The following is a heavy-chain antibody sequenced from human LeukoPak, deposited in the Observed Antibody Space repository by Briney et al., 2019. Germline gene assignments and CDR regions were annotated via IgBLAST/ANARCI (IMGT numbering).Heavy chain of an antibody. Sequence: SETLSLTCAVYGGSFSSYYWSWIRQPAGKGLEWIGRIYTSGSTNYNPSLKSRVTMSVDTSKNQFSLKLSSVTAADTAVYYCAGGLLSEWELPSDAFDIWGQGTMVTVSS. CDR1: GGSFSSYY. CDR2: IYTSGST. D-gene: IGHD1-26*01. J-gene: IGHJ3*02. CDR3: AGGLLSEWELPSDAFDI. V-gene: IGHV4-59*10.